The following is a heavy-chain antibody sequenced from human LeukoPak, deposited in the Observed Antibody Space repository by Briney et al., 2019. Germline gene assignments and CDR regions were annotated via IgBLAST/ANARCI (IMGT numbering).Heavy chain of an antibody. Sequence: GASLKVSCKASGYSFTAFYIHWVRQAPGQGLEWMGWIHTRSGDTNYAYKFQGRVTMTRDTSISTAYMDRGSLGSDDTAVYYCARDGEYGTGSYYRGCFDYWGQGILVT. D-gene: IGHD3-10*01. J-gene: IGHJ4*02. CDR2: IHTRSGDT. V-gene: IGHV1-2*02. CDR3: ARDGEYGTGSYYRGCFDY. CDR1: GYSFTAFY.